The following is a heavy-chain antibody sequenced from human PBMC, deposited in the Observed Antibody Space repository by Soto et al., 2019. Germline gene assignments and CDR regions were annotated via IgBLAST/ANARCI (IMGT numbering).Heavy chain of an antibody. V-gene: IGHV3-21*01. D-gene: IGHD2-2*01. CDR3: ARDRVRYCSSTSCYRQTRRDYYYGMDV. J-gene: IGHJ6*02. CDR2: ISSSSSYI. Sequence: GGSLRLSCAASGFTFSSYSMNWVRQAPGKGLEWVSSISSSSSYIYYADSVKGRFTISRDNAKNSLYLQMNSLRAEDTAVYYCARDRVRYCSSTSCYRQTRRDYYYGMDVWGQGTTVTVSS. CDR1: GFTFSSYS.